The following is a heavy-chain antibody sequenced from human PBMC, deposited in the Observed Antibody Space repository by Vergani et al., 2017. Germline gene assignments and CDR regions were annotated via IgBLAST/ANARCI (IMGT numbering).Heavy chain of an antibody. J-gene: IGHJ6*02. CDR2: ISSSSSTI. Sequence: EVQLVESGGGLVQPGGSLRLSCAASGFTFSSYSMNWVRQAPGKGLEWVSYISSSSSTIYYADSVKGRFTISRDNAKNSLYLQMNSLRPEDTAVYYCAGDGQQLVPRRYYYYGMDVWGQGTTVTVSS. CDR1: GFTFSSYS. CDR3: AGDGQQLVPRRYYYYGMDV. V-gene: IGHV3-48*01. D-gene: IGHD6-13*01.